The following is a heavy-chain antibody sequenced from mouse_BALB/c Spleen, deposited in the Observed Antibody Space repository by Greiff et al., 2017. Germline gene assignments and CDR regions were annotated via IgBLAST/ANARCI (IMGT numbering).Heavy chain of an antibody. J-gene: IGHJ3*01. D-gene: IGHD2-14*01. Sequence: EVQLVESGGGLVQPGGSLKLSCAASGFTFSSYTMSWVRQTPEKRLAWVAYISNGGGSTYYPDTVKGRFTISRDNAKNNLYLQMSSLKSEDTAMYYCARDIGTTAWFAYWGQGTLVTVSA. CDR1: GFTFSSYT. V-gene: IGHV5-12-2*01. CDR2: ISNGGGST. CDR3: ARDIGTTAWFAY.